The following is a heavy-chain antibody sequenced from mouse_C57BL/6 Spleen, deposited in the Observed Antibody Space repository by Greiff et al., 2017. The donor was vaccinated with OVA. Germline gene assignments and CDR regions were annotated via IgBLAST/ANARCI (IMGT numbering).Heavy chain of an antibody. Sequence: QVQLQQPGAELVMPGASVKLSCKASGYTFTSYWMHWVKQRPGQGLEWIGEIDPSDSYTNYNQKFKGKSTLTVEKSSSTAYMQLSSLTSEDSAVYYYERWDGNYSDYWGQGTTLTVSS. D-gene: IGHD2-1*01. CDR2: IDPSDSYT. V-gene: IGHV1-69*01. J-gene: IGHJ2*01. CDR1: GYTFTSYW. CDR3: ERWDGNYSDY.